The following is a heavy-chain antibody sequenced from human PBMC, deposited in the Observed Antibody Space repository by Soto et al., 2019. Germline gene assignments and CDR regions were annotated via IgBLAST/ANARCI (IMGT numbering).Heavy chain of an antibody. CDR2: IWYDGSNK. V-gene: IGHV3-33*01. CDR3: ARADIVVVPAAKSTDFDY. D-gene: IGHD2-2*01. CDR1: GFTFSSYG. Sequence: QVQLVESGGGVVQPGRSLRLSCAASGFTFSSYGMHWVRQAPGKGLAWVAVIWYDGSNKYYADSVKGRFTISRDNSNNSLYLQMNSLRAEDTAVYYRARADIVVVPAAKSTDFDYWGQGTLDTVSS. J-gene: IGHJ4*02.